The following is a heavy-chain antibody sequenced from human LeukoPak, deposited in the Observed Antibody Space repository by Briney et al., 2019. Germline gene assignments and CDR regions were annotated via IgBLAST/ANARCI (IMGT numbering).Heavy chain of an antibody. Sequence: PGGSLRLSCAASGFTFSSYSMNWVRQAPGKGLEWVAFIRYDGSNKYYADSVKGRFTISRDNSKNTLYLHMNSLRAEDTAVYFCAKGSKAVLFTRDHYMDVWGKGTTVTISS. CDR2: IRYDGSNK. J-gene: IGHJ6*03. D-gene: IGHD6-19*01. CDR3: AKGSKAVLFTRDHYMDV. CDR1: GFTFSSYS. V-gene: IGHV3-30*02.